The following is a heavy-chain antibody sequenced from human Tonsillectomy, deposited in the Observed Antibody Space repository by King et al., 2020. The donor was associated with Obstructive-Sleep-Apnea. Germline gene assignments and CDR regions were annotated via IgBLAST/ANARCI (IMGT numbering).Heavy chain of an antibody. J-gene: IGHJ4*02. CDR3: ANSRRDSSGYYYYFDY. Sequence: VQLVESGGGVVQPGRSLRLSCAASGFTFSSYGMHWVRQAPGKGLEWVAVISYDGSNKYYADSVKGRFTISRDNSKNTLYLQMNSLRAEDTAVYYCANSRRDSSGYYYYFDYWGQGTLVTVSS. CDR1: GFTFSSYG. V-gene: IGHV3-30*18. CDR2: ISYDGSNK. D-gene: IGHD3-22*01.